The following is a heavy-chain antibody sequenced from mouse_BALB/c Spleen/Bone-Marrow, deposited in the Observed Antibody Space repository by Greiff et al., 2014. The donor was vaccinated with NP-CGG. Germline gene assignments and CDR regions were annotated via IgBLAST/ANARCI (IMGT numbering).Heavy chain of an antibody. CDR2: ITPSTGYI. CDR1: GYTFTSYW. J-gene: IGHJ3*01. Sequence: QVQLKESGAELAKPGASVKMSCKASGYTFTSYWIHWIKQRPGQGLEWIGYITPSTGYIEYNQKFKDKATLTAVKSSSTAYMQLSSLTSEDSAVYYCARPRFAYWGQGTLVTVSA. V-gene: IGHV1-7*01. CDR3: ARPRFAY.